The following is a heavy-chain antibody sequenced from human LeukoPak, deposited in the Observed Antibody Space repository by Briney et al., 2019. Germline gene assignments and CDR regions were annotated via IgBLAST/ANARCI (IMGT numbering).Heavy chain of an antibody. Sequence: GGSLRLSCTASGFSFSSYWMHWVRQAPGKGLVWVSRIKGDGSYITYADSVKGRFTISRDNARNTLYLHMNGLRADDTAVYYCARVYVGTDMVDFDCWGQGTLVTVSS. CDR1: GFSFSSYW. D-gene: IGHD5-18*01. CDR3: ARVYVGTDMVDFDC. J-gene: IGHJ4*02. CDR2: IKGDGSYI. V-gene: IGHV3-74*01.